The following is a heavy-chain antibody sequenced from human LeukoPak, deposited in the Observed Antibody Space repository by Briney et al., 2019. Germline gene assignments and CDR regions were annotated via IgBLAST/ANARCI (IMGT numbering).Heavy chain of an antibody. CDR1: GGSISGYY. V-gene: IGHV4-59*01. D-gene: IGHD2/OR15-2a*01. CDR3: ARVRREYPDYYYGMDV. J-gene: IGHJ6*02. Sequence: SETLSLTCTVSGGSISGYYWSWIRQPPGKGLEWIGYIYYSGSTNYNPSLKSRVTISVDTSKNQFSLKLSSVTAADTAVYYCARVRREYPDYYYGMDVWGQGTTVTVSS. CDR2: IYYSGST.